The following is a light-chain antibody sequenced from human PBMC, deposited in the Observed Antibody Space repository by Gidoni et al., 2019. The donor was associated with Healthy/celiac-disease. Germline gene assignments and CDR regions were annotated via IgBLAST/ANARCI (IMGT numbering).Light chain of an antibody. Sequence: QSALTPPPSASGSPGQSVTISCTGTSSDVGGYNYVSWYQQHPGKAPKLMIYEVSKRPSGVPDRFSGSKSGNTASLTVSGLQAEDEADYYCSSYAGSNNTVFGGGTKLTVL. CDR2: EVS. J-gene: IGLJ2*01. CDR3: SSYAGSNNTV. V-gene: IGLV2-8*01. CDR1: SSDVGGYNY.